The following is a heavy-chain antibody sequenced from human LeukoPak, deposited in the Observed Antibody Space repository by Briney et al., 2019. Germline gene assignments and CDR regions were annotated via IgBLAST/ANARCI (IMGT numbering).Heavy chain of an antibody. CDR1: GFTFSSYA. Sequence: GGSLRLSCAASGFTFSSYAMNWVRQAPGKGLEWVSGISGSGGSTYYADSVKGRFTISRDNSRNTLYLQMNSLRAVDTAVYYCAKDRYSNYGNWFDPWGQGTLVTVFS. J-gene: IGHJ5*02. CDR2: ISGSGGST. V-gene: IGHV3-23*01. CDR3: AKDRYSNYGNWFDP. D-gene: IGHD4-11*01.